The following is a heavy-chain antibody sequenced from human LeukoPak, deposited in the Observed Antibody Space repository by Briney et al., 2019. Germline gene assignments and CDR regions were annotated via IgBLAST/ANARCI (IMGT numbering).Heavy chain of an antibody. CDR3: ARAEGPIAVADFFDY. Sequence: ASVKVSCKASGGTFSSYAISWVRQAPGQGLEWMEGIIPIFGTANYAQKFQGRVTITADESTSTAYMELSSLRSEDTAVYYCARAEGPIAVADFFDYWGQGTLVTVSS. D-gene: IGHD6-19*01. CDR1: GGTFSSYA. V-gene: IGHV1-69*13. J-gene: IGHJ4*02. CDR2: IIPIFGTA.